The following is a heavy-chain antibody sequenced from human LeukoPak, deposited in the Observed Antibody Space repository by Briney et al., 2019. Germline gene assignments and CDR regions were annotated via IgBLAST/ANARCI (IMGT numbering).Heavy chain of an antibody. J-gene: IGHJ4*02. V-gene: IGHV1-24*01. CDR2: FDPEDGET. Sequence: ASVKVSCKVSGYTLTELSMHWVRQAPGKGLEWMGGFDPEDGETIYAQKFQGRVTMTEDTSTDTAYMELSSLRSDDTAVYYRARARDGYNLYLYWGQGTLVTVSS. D-gene: IGHD5-24*01. CDR3: ARARDGYNLYLY. CDR1: GYTLTELS.